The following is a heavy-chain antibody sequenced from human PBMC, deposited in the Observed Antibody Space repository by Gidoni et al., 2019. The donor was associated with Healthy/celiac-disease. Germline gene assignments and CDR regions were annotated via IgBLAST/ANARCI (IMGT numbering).Heavy chain of an antibody. CDR1: GFPFSSYW. J-gene: IGHJ5*02. Sequence: EVQLVESGGGLVQPGGSLRLSCAASGFPFSSYWMSWVRQAPGKGLEWVANIKQDGSEKYYVDSVKGRFTISRDNAKNSLYLQMNSLRAEDTAVYYCARDGGGRFDPWGQGTLVTVSS. D-gene: IGHD3-16*01. V-gene: IGHV3-7*01. CDR3: ARDGGGRFDP. CDR2: IKQDGSEK.